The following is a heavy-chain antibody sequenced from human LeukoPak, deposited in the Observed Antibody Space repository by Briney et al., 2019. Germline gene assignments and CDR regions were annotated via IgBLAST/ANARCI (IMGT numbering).Heavy chain of an antibody. Sequence: KSSETLSLTCTVSGGSISSYYWSWIRQPPGKGLEWIGYIYYSGSTNYNPSLKSRVTMSVDTSKNQFSLKLNSVTAADTAVYYCARSGTLTGYLYWGQGALVTVSS. V-gene: IGHV4-59*01. D-gene: IGHD3-9*01. CDR1: GGSISSYY. J-gene: IGHJ4*02. CDR3: ARSGTLTGYLY. CDR2: IYYSGST.